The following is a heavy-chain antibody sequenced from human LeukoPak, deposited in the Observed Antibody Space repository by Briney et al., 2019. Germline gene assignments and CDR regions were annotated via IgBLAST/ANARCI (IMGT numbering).Heavy chain of an antibody. CDR2: IYYTGST. CDR1: GGSIDSYY. J-gene: IGHJ4*02. CDR3: ARVYQSAEYYFDY. D-gene: IGHD2-2*01. V-gene: IGHV4-59*01. Sequence: SETLSLTCTVAGGSIDSYYWSWIRQPPGKGLEWIGYIYYTGSTEYHPSLKSRVTISLDTSKNQFSLKLTSVTAADTAVYYCARVYQSAEYYFDYWGQGNLVSVSS.